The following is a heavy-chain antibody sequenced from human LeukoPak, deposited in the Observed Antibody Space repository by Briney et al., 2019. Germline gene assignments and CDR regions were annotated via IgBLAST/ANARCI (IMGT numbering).Heavy chain of an antibody. D-gene: IGHD5-12*01. CDR2: IYYSGNT. J-gene: IGHJ4*02. V-gene: IGHV4-31*03. CDR1: GGSINGGGYY. CDR3: ARRGCSAYDLDY. Sequence: KPSQTLSLTCTVSGGSINGGGYYWSWIRQYPGKGLEWIGDIYYSGNTYYNPSLKSRVTISVDTSKNQFSLRLSSVTAADTAVYYCARRGCSAYDLDYWGQGTLVTVSS.